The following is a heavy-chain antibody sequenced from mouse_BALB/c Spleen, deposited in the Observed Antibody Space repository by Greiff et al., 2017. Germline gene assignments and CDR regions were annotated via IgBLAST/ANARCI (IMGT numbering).Heavy chain of an antibody. CDR3: AREDYGNRFAY. V-gene: IGHV1S135*01. CDR2: IDPFNGGT. Sequence: VQLQQSGPELMKPGASVKISCKASGYSFTSYYMHWVKQSHGKSLEWIGYIDPFNGGTSYNQKFKGKATLTVDKSSSTAYMHLSSLTSEDTAVYYCAREDYGNRFAYWGQGTLVTVSA. D-gene: IGHD2-1*01. J-gene: IGHJ3*01. CDR1: GYSFTSYY.